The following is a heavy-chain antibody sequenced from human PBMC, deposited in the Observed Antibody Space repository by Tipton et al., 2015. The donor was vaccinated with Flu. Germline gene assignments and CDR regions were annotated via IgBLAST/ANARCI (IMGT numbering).Heavy chain of an antibody. Sequence: TLSLTCSVSGYSIRSAYYWGWVRRPPGKGLEWIGTIYHSGTTYHNPSLKSRLTISVDTSKNQFSLRLSSVTAADTAVYYCARHTGDSVRGVIDYCGEGTLVTVSS. CDR2: IYHSGTT. D-gene: IGHD3-10*02. V-gene: IGHV4-38-2*01. CDR1: GYSIRSAYY. CDR3: ARHTGDSVRGVIDY. J-gene: IGHJ4*02.